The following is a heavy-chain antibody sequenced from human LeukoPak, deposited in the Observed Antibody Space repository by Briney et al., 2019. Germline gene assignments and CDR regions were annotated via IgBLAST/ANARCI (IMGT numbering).Heavy chain of an antibody. Sequence: ASVKVSCKVSGYTLTELSMHWVRQAPGKGLEWMGGFGPEDGETIYAQKFQGRVTMTEDTSTDTAYMELSSLRSEDTAVYYCATVFGGKTYNWFDPWGQGTLVTVSS. CDR1: GYTLTELS. V-gene: IGHV1-24*01. J-gene: IGHJ5*02. D-gene: IGHD4-23*01. CDR3: ATVFGGKTYNWFDP. CDR2: FGPEDGET.